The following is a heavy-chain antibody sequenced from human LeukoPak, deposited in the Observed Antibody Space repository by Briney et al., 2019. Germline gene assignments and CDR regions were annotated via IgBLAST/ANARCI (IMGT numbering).Heavy chain of an antibody. CDR2: INHSGST. CDR3: ARGGGDIVVVPAAGVNNWFDP. D-gene: IGHD2-2*01. Sequence: SETLSLTCAVYGGPFSGYYWSWIRQPPGKGLEWIGEINHSGSTNYNPSLKSRVTISVDTSKNQFSLKLSSVTAADTAVYYCARGGGDIVVVPAAGVNNWFDPWGQGTLVTVSS. CDR1: GGPFSGYY. V-gene: IGHV4-34*01. J-gene: IGHJ5*02.